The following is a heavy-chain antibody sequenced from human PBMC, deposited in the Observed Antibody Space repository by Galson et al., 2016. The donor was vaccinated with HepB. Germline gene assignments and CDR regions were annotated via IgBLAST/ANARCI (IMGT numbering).Heavy chain of an antibody. CDR3: ARSYLLGRGFGS. V-gene: IGHV6-1*01. D-gene: IGHD7-27*01. J-gene: IGHJ4*02. Sequence: CAISGDSVSSNSAGWYWIRQSPSRGLEWLGRTYYRSKWHFDYAESVKGRITLNPDTAKNQFSLQLNSVTPEDTAIYYCARSYLLGRGFGSWGQGTLVTVSS. CDR2: TYYRSKWHF. CDR1: GDSVSSNSAG.